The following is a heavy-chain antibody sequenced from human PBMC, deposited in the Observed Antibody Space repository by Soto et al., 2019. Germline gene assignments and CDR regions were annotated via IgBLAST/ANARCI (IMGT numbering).Heavy chain of an antibody. Sequence: QPGGSLRLSCAASGFSFTTYGMSWVRQAPGKGLEWVSGISSTGLYTYLADSVKGRFTISRDNSKNTLYLQMNSLRVDDTAVYFCTKSWLFEKNWFDPWGQGTLVTVSS. J-gene: IGHJ5*02. D-gene: IGHD3-22*01. CDR1: GFSFTTYG. V-gene: IGHV3-23*01. CDR2: ISSTGLYT. CDR3: TKSWLFEKNWFDP.